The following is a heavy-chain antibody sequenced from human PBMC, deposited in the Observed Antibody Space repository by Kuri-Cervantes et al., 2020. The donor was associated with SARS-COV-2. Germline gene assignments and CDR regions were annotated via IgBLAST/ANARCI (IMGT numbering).Heavy chain of an antibody. CDR2: ISAYNGNT. J-gene: IGHJ3*02. CDR3: ARHLFVGANSRGAFDI. CDR1: GYTFTSYG. D-gene: IGHD1-26*01. Sequence: ASVKVSCKASGYTFTSYGISWVRQAPGQGLEWMGWISAYNGNTNYAQKLQGRVTMTTDTSTSTAYMELRSLRSDDTAGYYCARHLFVGANSRGAFDIWGQGTMVTVSS. V-gene: IGHV1-18*01.